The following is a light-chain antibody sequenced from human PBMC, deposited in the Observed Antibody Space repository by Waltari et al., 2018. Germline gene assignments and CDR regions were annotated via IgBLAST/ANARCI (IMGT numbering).Light chain of an antibody. CDR1: QSLSNW. J-gene: IGKJ4*01. Sequence: DIQMTQSPSTLSASVGDRVTIPCRASQSLSNWLAWYQQKPGKAPKLLIYKASTVESGVPSRFSGSGSGTEFTLTISSLQPDDFATYYCQQYNSYSLLTFGGGTKVEIK. CDR2: KAS. V-gene: IGKV1-5*03. CDR3: QQYNSYSLLT.